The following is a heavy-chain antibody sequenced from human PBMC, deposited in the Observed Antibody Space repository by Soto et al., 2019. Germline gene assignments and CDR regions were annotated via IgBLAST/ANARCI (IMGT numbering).Heavy chain of an antibody. V-gene: IGHV2-5*02. D-gene: IGHD2-8*02. CDR1: GFSLTTGGMG. J-gene: IGHJ6*02. Sequence: QITLKESGPTLVQPTQTLTLTCSCSGFSLTTGGMGVGWIRQPPGKALEWLALIYWDDDKGYSPSLKSRLTLIKDISQNPVVLTRTHMDPVDPATYYCALICCAGGNGYRRWGFYYGMDVWGQGTTVTVSS. CDR2: IYWDDDK. CDR3: ALICCAGGNGYRRWGFYYGMDV.